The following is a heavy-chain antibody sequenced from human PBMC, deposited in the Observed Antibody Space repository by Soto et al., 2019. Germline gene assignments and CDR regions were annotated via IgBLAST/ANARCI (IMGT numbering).Heavy chain of an antibody. V-gene: IGHV4-34*01. CDR3: STRAYDTNGYYRFDP. J-gene: IGHJ5*01. CDR2: INHSGRV. CDR1: GGSFSGHS. D-gene: IGHD3-22*01. Sequence: SATLSLTCAVYGGSFSGHSWTWIRQSTGKGLEWIGDINHSGRVNYSPSLKSRVTISLDTSKNQFSLTLSAVTAADTAMYYCSTRAYDTNGYYRFDPWGQGTLVTVS.